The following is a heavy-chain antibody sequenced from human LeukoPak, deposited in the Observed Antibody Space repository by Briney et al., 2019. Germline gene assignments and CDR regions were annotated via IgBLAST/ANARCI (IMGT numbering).Heavy chain of an antibody. V-gene: IGHV3-53*01. CDR1: GFTVSSNY. Sequence: GGSLRLSCAASGFTVSSNYMSWVRQAPGKGLEWVSVIYSGGDTYYADSVKGRFTISRDNSKNTLYLQMNSLRVEDTAVYYCARDPGYDYGYDYWGQGTLVTVSS. CDR3: ARDPGYDYGYDY. CDR2: IYSGGDT. J-gene: IGHJ4*02. D-gene: IGHD5-18*01.